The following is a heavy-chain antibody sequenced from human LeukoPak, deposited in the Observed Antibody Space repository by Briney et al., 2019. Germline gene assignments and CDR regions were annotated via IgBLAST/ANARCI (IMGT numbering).Heavy chain of an antibody. CDR3: ARDGVITYFDY. CDR2: INPSGGST. J-gene: IGHJ4*02. Sequence: ASVKVSCKASGYTFSSFYMHWVRQAPGQGLEWMGIINPSGGSTSFAQKFQGRVTLTRDTSTSTVYVELSSLRSEDTAVYYCARDGVITYFDYWGQGTLVTVSS. D-gene: IGHD3-16*02. CDR1: GYTFSSFY. V-gene: IGHV1-46*01.